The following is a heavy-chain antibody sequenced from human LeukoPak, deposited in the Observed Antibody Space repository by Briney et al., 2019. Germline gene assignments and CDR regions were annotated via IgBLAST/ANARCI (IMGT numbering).Heavy chain of an antibody. CDR3: DAEQLAYDAFDI. Sequence: SETLSLTCTVSGGSISSSSYYWGWIRQPPGKGLEWIGSIYYSGSPYYNPSLKSRVTISVDTSKNQFSLKLSSVTAADTAVYYCDAEQLAYDAFDIWGQGTMVTVSS. CDR1: GGSISSSSYY. D-gene: IGHD6-6*01. J-gene: IGHJ3*02. CDR2: IYYSGSP. V-gene: IGHV4-39*01.